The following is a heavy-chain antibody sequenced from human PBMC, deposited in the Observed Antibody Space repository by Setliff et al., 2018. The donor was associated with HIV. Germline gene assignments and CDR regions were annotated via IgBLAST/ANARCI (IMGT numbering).Heavy chain of an antibody. CDR1: GYTVTELS. J-gene: IGHJ4*02. D-gene: IGHD5-12*01. V-gene: IGHV1-24*01. CDR2: FDPEDNKI. Sequence: ASVMVSCKVSGYTVTELSINWVRQAPGKGPEWMGGFDPEDNKIVYAQKFQGRVTTTEDTSTDTAYMELSSLRPEDTAVYYCATRIRDGHRGYGYFDFWGQGTLVTVLL. CDR3: ATRIRDGHRGYGYFDF.